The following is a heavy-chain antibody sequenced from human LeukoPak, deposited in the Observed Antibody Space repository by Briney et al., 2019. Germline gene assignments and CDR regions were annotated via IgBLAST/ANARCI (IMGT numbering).Heavy chain of an antibody. J-gene: IGHJ4*02. V-gene: IGHV3-74*01. CDR1: GFSLSSYW. D-gene: IGHD6-19*01. CDR2: IISDGSST. Sequence: GGSLRLSCAASGFSLSSYWMHWVRQAPGKGLVWVSRIISDGSSTTYADSVKGRFTISRDNAKNTLYLQMNSVRAEDAAVYYCARDYSSGWSFDKWGEGTLVTVSS. CDR3: ARDYSSGWSFDK.